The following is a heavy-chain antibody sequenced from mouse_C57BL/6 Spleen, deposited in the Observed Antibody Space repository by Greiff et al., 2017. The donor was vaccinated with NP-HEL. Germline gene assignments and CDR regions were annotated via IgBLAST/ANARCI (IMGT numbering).Heavy chain of an antibody. CDR2: ISSCSSTI. V-gene: IGHV5-17*01. CDR1: GFTFSDYG. Sequence: EVKVVESGGGLVKPGGSLKLSCAASGFTFSDYGMHWVRQAPEKGLEWVAYISSCSSTIYYPDTVKGRVTISRDTAKNTLFLQMTSLRSEDTAMYYCARGFGYAMDYWGQGTSVTVSS. CDR3: ARGFGYAMDY. J-gene: IGHJ4*01.